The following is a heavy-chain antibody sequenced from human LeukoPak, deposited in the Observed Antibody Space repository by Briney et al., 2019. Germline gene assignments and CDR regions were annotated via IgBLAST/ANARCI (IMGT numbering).Heavy chain of an antibody. CDR2: IWYHGSNQ. V-gene: IGHV3-33*01. J-gene: IGHJ5*02. D-gene: IGHD3-10*01. CDR3: ARAEGENWFDP. CDR1: GFTFNNYG. Sequence: PGGSLRLSCAASGFTFNNYGMHWVRQAPGKGLEWVAVIWYHGSNQYYADSVKGRFTISRDTSKNTLYPQMNSLRAEDTAVYYCARAEGENWFDPWGQGTQVTVSS.